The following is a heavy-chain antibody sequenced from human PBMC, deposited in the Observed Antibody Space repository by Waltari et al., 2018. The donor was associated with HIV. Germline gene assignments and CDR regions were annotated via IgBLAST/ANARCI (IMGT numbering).Heavy chain of an antibody. CDR3: AREGYYYGSGTYAPPRYYGMDV. J-gene: IGHJ6*02. CDR2: ISPYNGNT. CDR1: GYTFTIYG. V-gene: IGHV1-18*01. Sequence: QARLVQSGAEVKKPGASVKVSCKTSGYTFTIYGISWVRHAPGQGLEWIGWISPYNGNTYYAQNLKGRVTLTTDSSRTAYMELRSLRSDDTAVYFCAREGYYYGSGTYAPPRYYGMDVWGQGTTVTVSS. D-gene: IGHD3-10*01.